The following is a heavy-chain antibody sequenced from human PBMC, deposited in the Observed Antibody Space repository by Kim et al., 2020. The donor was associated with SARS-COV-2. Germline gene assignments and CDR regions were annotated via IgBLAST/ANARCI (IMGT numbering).Heavy chain of an antibody. Sequence: GGSLRLSCAASGFTFSNYNMNWVRQAPGKGLEWISSISAGVSVMYYADSVKGRFSISRDNAKNSLYLQMNSLRDEDTAVYYCTRGGPRGWNSDYWGQGTLVTVSS. D-gene: IGHD1-7*01. CDR1: GFTFSNYN. J-gene: IGHJ4*02. CDR3: TRGGPRGWNSDY. CDR2: ISAGVSVM. V-gene: IGHV3-48*02.